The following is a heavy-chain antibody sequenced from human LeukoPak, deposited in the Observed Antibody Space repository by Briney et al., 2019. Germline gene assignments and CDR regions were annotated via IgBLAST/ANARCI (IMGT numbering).Heavy chain of an antibody. CDR2: IYTSGST. Sequence: ASETLSLTCTVSGGSISSYYWSWIRQPAGKGLEWIGRIYTSGSTNYNPSLKSRVTMSVDTSKNQFSLKLSSVTAADTAVYYCAREIPAGEAEYYYYMDVWGKGTTVTVSS. CDR1: GGSISSYY. CDR3: AREIPAGEAEYYYYMDV. V-gene: IGHV4-4*07. D-gene: IGHD4-17*01. J-gene: IGHJ6*03.